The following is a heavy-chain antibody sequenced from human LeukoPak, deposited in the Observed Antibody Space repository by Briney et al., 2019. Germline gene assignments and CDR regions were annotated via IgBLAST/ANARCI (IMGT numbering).Heavy chain of an antibody. V-gene: IGHV3-48*01. CDR1: GFTFSSYE. CDR2: ISSSSSTI. J-gene: IGHJ4*02. D-gene: IGHD3-16*02. CDR3: ARGRLDYDYVWGSYRHFDY. Sequence: GGSLRLSCAASGFTFSSYEMNWVRQAPGKGLEWVSYISSSSSTIYYADSVKGRFTISRDNAKNSLYLQMNSLRAEDTAVYYCARGRLDYDYVWGSYRHFDYWGQGTLVTVSS.